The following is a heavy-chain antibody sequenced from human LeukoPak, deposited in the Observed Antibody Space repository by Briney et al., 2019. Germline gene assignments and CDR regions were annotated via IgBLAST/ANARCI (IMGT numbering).Heavy chain of an antibody. D-gene: IGHD3-16*02. Sequence: PGRSLRLSCAASGFTFSSYGMHWVRQAPGKGLEWVAVIWYDGSNKYYADSVKGRFTISRDNSKNTLYLQMNSLRAEDTAVYYCARGFGSYRYITYYFDYWGQGTLVTVSS. V-gene: IGHV3-33*01. CDR1: GFTFSSYG. J-gene: IGHJ4*02. CDR3: ARGFGSYRYITYYFDY. CDR2: IWYDGSNK.